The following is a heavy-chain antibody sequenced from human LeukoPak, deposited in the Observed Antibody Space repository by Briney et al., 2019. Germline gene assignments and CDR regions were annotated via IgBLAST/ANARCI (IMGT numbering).Heavy chain of an antibody. CDR2: ISGSGGTT. J-gene: IGHJ4*02. D-gene: IGHD3-22*01. V-gene: IGHV3-23*01. CDR3: AKEGYDSSGYHLDY. Sequence: GGSLRLSCAASGFTFSSYAMSWVRQAPGKGLEWVSGISGSGGTTYYADSVKGRFTISRDNFKNRLFLQMNSLRAEDTALYYCAKEGYDSSGYHLDYWGQGTLVTVSS. CDR1: GFTFSSYA.